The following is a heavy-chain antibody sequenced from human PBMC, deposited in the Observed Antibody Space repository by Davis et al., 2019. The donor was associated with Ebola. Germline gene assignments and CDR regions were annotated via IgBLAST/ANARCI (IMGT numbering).Heavy chain of an antibody. D-gene: IGHD4-11*01. V-gene: IGHV4-59*01. Sequence: SETLSLTCTVSGGSISSYYWSWIRQPPGKGLEWIGYIYYSGSTNYNPSLKSRVTISVDTSKNQFSLKLSSVTAADTAVYYCARDRKESVTTILYYYYGMDVWGKGTTVTVSS. CDR3: ARDRKESVTTILYYYYGMDV. J-gene: IGHJ6*04. CDR1: GGSISSYY. CDR2: IYYSGST.